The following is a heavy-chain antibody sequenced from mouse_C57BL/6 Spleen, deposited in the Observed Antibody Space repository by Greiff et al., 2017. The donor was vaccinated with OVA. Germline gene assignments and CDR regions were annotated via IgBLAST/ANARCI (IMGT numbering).Heavy chain of an antibody. CDR2: LDPENGDT. Sequence: EVQLQQSGAELVRPGASVKLSCTASGFNIKDDYMHWVKQRPEQGLEWIGWLDPENGDTEYASKFQGKATITADTSSNTAYLQLSSLTSEDTAVYYCFFSPAAQARDWFAYWGQGTLVTVSA. V-gene: IGHV14-4*01. D-gene: IGHD3-2*02. J-gene: IGHJ3*01. CDR3: FFSPAAQARDWFAY. CDR1: GFNIKDDY.